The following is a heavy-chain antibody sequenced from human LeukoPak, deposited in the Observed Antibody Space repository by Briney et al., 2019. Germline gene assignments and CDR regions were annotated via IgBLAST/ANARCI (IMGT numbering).Heavy chain of an antibody. CDR3: ARVSGHLVTMGV. J-gene: IGHJ6*02. Sequence: GRSLRLSCAASGFSFSGHGMHWVRQASGKGLEWVAVIWFDGSNKYYADSARGRFTISRDNSKNTLYLQMNSLRDEDTAVYYCARVSGHLVTMGVWGQGTTVTVSS. CDR2: IWFDGSNK. V-gene: IGHV3-33*01. CDR1: GFSFSGHG. D-gene: IGHD2-21*01.